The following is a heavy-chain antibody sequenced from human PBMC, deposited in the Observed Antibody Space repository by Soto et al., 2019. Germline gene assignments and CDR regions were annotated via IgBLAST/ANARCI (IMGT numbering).Heavy chain of an antibody. J-gene: IGHJ4*02. CDR1: GYTFTGYY. CDR2: INPNSGGT. D-gene: IGHD2-15*01. CDR3: AEDPAVADPYFDY. V-gene: IGHV1-2*04. Sequence: QVQLVQSGAEVKKPGASVKVSCKASGYTFTGYYMHWVRQAPGQGLEWMGWINPNSGGTNYARKFQGWVTMTRDTSISTAYRELSRLRSADTAVYDCAEDPAVADPYFDYWGQGTLVTVSS.